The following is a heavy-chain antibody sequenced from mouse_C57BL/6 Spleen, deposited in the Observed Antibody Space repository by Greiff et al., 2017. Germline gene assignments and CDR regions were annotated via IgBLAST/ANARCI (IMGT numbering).Heavy chain of an antibody. CDR2: INPSNGGT. V-gene: IGHV1-53*01. Sequence: VQLQQPGTELVKPGASVKLSCKASGYTFTSYWMHWVKQRPGQGLEWIGNINPSNGGTNYNEKFKSKATLTVDKTSSTAYMQLSRLTSEDSAVYYCAREASMSTHCYFDVWGTGTTVTVSS. J-gene: IGHJ1*03. CDR3: AREASMSTHCYFDV. CDR1: GYTFTSYW. D-gene: IGHD2-4*01.